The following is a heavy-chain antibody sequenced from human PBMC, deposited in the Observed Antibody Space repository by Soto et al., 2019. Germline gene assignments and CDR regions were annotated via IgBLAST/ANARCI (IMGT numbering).Heavy chain of an antibody. CDR2: VYYSGTT. D-gene: IGHD4-17*01. J-gene: IGHJ4*02. CDR1: GGSVSNKTYY. V-gene: IGHV4-61*01. Sequence: SETLSLTCSVSGGSVSNKTYYWSWIRQPPGKRLEWIGYVYYSGTTNYNPSLKSRVTISVDLSKNQLSLRLSSVTTADTALYYCARTTAVPNTLRSRYFFDYWGQGTLVTVSS. CDR3: ARTTAVPNTLRSRYFFDY.